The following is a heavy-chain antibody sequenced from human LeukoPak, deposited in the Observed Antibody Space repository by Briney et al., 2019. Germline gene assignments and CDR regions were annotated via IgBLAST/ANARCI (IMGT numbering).Heavy chain of an antibody. CDR1: GGSISSSSFY. V-gene: IGHV4-39*07. CDR3: ARGETKWRSSNWGYYYYYMDV. J-gene: IGHJ6*03. CDR2: ISYTGST. Sequence: SETLSLTCSVSGGSISSSSFYWGWIRQPPGKGLEWIGSISYTGSTYYNPSLKSRVTMSVDTSKNQFSLRLSSVTAADTAMYYCARGETKWRSSNWGYYYYYMDVWGKGTTVTISS. D-gene: IGHD6-13*01.